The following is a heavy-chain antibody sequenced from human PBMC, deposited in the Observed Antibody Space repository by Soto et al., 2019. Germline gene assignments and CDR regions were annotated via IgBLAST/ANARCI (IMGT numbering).Heavy chain of an antibody. CDR2: ISAYNGNT. Sequence: XSVKVSCKASGYTFTSYGIIWGRQAPGQGLEWMGWISAYNGNTNYAQKLQGRVTMTTDTSTSTAYMELRSLRSDDTAVYYCARDLYAVGATTEHWFDPWGQGTLVTVSS. CDR1: GYTFTSYG. V-gene: IGHV1-18*01. CDR3: ARDLYAVGATTEHWFDP. D-gene: IGHD1-26*01. J-gene: IGHJ5*02.